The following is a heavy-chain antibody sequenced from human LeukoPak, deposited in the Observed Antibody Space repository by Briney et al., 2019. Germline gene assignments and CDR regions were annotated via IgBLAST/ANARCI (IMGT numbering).Heavy chain of an antibody. CDR1: GFTFDDYA. CDR2: ISWNSGSI. D-gene: IGHD4-11*01. V-gene: IGHV3-9*01. J-gene: IGHJ6*03. CDR3: AKTTVTPPYYMDV. Sequence: PGGSLRLSCAASGFTFDDYAMHWVRQAPGKGLEWVSGISWNSGSIGYADSVKGRFTISRDNTKNSLYLQMNSLRAEDTAVYYCAKTTVTPPYYMDVWGKGTTVTVSS.